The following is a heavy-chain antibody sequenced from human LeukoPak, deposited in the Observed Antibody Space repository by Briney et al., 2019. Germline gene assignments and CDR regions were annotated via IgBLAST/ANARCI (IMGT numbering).Heavy chain of an antibody. J-gene: IGHJ4*02. V-gene: IGHV1-2*02. CDR1: GYTFTDYY. D-gene: IGHD3-10*01. CDR3: ARDVYYYGSGTSPDY. Sequence: ASVKVSCKASGYTFTDYYIHWVRQAPGQGLEWMGWISAYNGNTNYAQKFQGRVTMTRDTSFNTAYMEPSSLRSDDTAVYYCARDVYYYGSGTSPDYWGQGTLVTVSS. CDR2: ISAYNGNT.